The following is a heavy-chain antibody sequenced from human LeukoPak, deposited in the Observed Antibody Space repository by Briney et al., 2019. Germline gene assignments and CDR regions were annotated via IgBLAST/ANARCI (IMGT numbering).Heavy chain of an antibody. D-gene: IGHD6-19*01. CDR3: ARVSGYSTGWSSFDY. CDR1: GFIFHDYA. J-gene: IGHJ4*02. CDR2: ISWYSGTV. Sequence: GRSLRLSCAASGFIFHDYAMHWVRQAPGKGLEWVSGISWYSGTVGYADSVKGRFTISRDNAKNSLYLHMNSLRSEDTALYYCARVSGYSTGWSSFDYWGQGALVIVSS. V-gene: IGHV3-9*01.